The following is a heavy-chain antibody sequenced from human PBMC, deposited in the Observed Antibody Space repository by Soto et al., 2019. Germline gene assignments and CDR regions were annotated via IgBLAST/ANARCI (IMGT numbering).Heavy chain of an antibody. CDR1: GDSISTVDYF. CDR3: ARGRYCLTGRCFPNWFDS. V-gene: IGHV4-30-4*01. Sequence: LSLTCSVSGDSISTVDYFWAWVRQPPGQALEYIGYIYKSATTYYNPSFESRVAISLDTSKSQFSLNVTSLTAADTAVYFCARGRYCLTGRCFPNWFDSWGQGTLVTV. J-gene: IGHJ5*01. D-gene: IGHD2-15*01. CDR2: IYKSATT.